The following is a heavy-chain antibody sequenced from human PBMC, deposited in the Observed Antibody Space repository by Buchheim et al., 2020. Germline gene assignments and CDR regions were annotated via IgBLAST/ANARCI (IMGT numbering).Heavy chain of an antibody. Sequence: QLQLQESGPGLVKPSETLSLTCTVSGGSISSSSYYWGWIRQPPGKGLEWIGSIYYSGSTYYNPSLKSRVTISVDTSKNQFSLKLSSVTAADTAVYYCARLCSSTSCRYFYYYYGMDVWGQGTT. CDR3: ARLCSSTSCRYFYYYYGMDV. V-gene: IGHV4-39*01. J-gene: IGHJ6*02. CDR1: GGSISSSSYY. D-gene: IGHD2-2*01. CDR2: IYYSGST.